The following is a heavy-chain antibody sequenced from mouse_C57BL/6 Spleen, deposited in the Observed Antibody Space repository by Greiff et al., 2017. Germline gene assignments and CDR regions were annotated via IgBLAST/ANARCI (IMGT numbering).Heavy chain of an antibody. J-gene: IGHJ2*01. CDR1: GYTFTDYE. Sequence: VKLQQSGAELVRPGASVTLSCKASGYTFTDYEMHWVKQTPVHGLEWIGAIDPETGGTAYNQKFKGKAILTADKSSSTAYMELRSLTSEDSAVYYCTRIHYGSSGPYYFDYWGQGTTLTVSS. CDR2: IDPETGGT. CDR3: TRIHYGSSGPYYFDY. D-gene: IGHD1-1*01. V-gene: IGHV1-15*01.